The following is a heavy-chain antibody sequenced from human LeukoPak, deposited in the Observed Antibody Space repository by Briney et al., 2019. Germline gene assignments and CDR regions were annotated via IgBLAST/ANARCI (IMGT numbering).Heavy chain of an antibody. Sequence: ETLSLTCTVSGGSISSSSYYWGWVRQAPGKGLEWVSAISGTGGSAYYADSVKGRFTISRDNSKNTLYLQMNSLRAEDTAVYYCAKDQRWESPHYLDSWGQGTLVTVSS. CDR1: GGSISSSSYY. J-gene: IGHJ4*02. CDR2: ISGTGGSA. D-gene: IGHD1-26*01. V-gene: IGHV3-23*01. CDR3: AKDQRWESPHYLDS.